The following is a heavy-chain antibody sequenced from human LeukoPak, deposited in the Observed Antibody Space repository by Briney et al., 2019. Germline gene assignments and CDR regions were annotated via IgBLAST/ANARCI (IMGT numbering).Heavy chain of an antibody. V-gene: IGHV3-64D*06. CDR1: GFTFSSYA. Sequence: PGGSLRLSCSASGFTFSSYAMHWVRQAPGKGLEYVSAISSNGGSTYYADSVKGRFTISRDNSKNTLYLQMSSLRAEDTAVYYCAKVALFSGYYPPFDYWGQGTLVTVSS. D-gene: IGHD3-22*01. CDR2: ISSNGGST. J-gene: IGHJ4*02. CDR3: AKVALFSGYYPPFDY.